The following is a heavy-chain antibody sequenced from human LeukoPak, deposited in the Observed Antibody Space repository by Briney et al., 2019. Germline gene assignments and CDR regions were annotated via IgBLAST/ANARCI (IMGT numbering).Heavy chain of an antibody. CDR2: IWYDGSNK. D-gene: IGHD6-19*01. J-gene: IGHJ4*02. CDR1: GFTFSSYG. V-gene: IGHV3-33*01. CDR3: ARDRGYSSGWFTYYFDY. Sequence: GGSLRLSCAASGFTFSSYGMHWVRQAPGKGLEWVAVIWYDGSNKYYADSVKGRFTISRDNSKNTLYLQMNSLRAEDTAVYYCARDRGYSSGWFTYYFDYWGQGTLVTVSS.